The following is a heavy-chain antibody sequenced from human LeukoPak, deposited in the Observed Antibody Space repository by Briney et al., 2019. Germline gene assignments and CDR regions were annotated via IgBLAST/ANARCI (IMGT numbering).Heavy chain of an antibody. CDR2: IVVGSGNT. J-gene: IGHJ4*02. D-gene: IGHD4-23*01. Sequence: GTSVKVSCKASGFTFTSSAVQWVRQARGQRLEWIGWIVVGSGNTNYAQKFQERVTITRDMSTSLVYMELSSLRAEDTAVYYCARDIYGANPFDYWGQGTLVTVSS. CDR3: ARDIYGANPFDY. V-gene: IGHV1-58*01. CDR1: GFTFTSSA.